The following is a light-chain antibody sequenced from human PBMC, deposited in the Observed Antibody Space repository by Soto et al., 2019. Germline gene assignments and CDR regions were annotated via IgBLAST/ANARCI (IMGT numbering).Light chain of an antibody. V-gene: IGKV3-20*01. CDR2: AAT. CDR3: QQYGSSGT. J-gene: IGKJ1*01. Sequence: EIVMTQSPATLSVSPGERATLSCRASQSVSILLAWHQQPPRHAPSLLIHAATNSATGIPDRFSGSGSGTYFTLTISRLEPEDFAVYYCQQYGSSGTFGQGTKVDI. CDR1: QSVSIL.